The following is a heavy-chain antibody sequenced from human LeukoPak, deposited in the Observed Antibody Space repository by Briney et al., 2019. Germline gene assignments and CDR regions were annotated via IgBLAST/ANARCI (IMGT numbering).Heavy chain of an antibody. V-gene: IGHV4-39*07. CDR1: GGSISSSSYY. CDR3: ARARKIVGATTFIDYYYYMDV. D-gene: IGHD1-26*01. J-gene: IGHJ6*03. Sequence: PSETLSLTCTVSGGSISSSSYYWGWIRQPPGKGLEWIGSIYYSGSTYYNPSLKSRVTISVDKSKNQFSLKLSSVTAADTAVYYCARARKIVGATTFIDYYYYMDVWGKGTTVTVSS. CDR2: IYYSGST.